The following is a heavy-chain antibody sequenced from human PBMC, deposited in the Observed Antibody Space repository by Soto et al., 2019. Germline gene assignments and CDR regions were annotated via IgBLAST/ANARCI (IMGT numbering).Heavy chain of an antibody. CDR3: ARDWGYSGYVLANDY. V-gene: IGHV3-64*01. D-gene: IGHD5-12*01. J-gene: IGHJ4*02. CDR1: GFTFSSYA. CDR2: ISSNGGST. Sequence: PGGSLRLSCAASGFTFSSYAMHWVRPAPGKGLEYVSAISSNGGSTYYANSVKGRFTISRDNSKNTLYLQMNSLRAEDTAVYYCARDWGYSGYVLANDYWGQGTLVTVSS.